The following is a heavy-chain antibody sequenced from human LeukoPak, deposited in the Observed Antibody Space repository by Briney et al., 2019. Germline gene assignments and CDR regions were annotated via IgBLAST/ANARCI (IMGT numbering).Heavy chain of an antibody. V-gene: IGHV3-21*01. CDR2: ISSSSSYI. J-gene: IGHJ4*02. CDR1: GFTVSSNY. Sequence: GGSLRLSCAASGFTVSSNYMSWVRQAPGKGLEWVSSISSSSSYIYYADSVKGRFTISRDNSKNTLYLQMNSLRAEDTAVYYCAKAEGYDFWSGLGYWGQGTLVTVSS. CDR3: AKAEGYDFWSGLGY. D-gene: IGHD3-3*01.